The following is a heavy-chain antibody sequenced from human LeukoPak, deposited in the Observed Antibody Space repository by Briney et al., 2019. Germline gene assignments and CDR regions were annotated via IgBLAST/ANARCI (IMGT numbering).Heavy chain of an antibody. J-gene: IGHJ4*02. V-gene: IGHV3-30-3*01. CDR2: ISYDGSNK. Sequence: GRSLRLSCAASGFTFSSYAMHWVRQAPGKGLEWVAVISYDGSNKYYADSVKGRFTISRDNSKNTLYLQMNSLRAEDTAVYYCARTSDFDYWGQGTLVTVSS. CDR3: ARTSDFDY. CDR1: GFTFSSYA.